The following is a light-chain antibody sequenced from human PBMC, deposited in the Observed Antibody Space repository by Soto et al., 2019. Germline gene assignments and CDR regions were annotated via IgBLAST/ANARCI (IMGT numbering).Light chain of an antibody. Sequence: AIQMTQSPSSLSASVGDRVTITCPARQGIRNDVGWYQQKPGKAPKLLIYAASSLQSGVPSRFSGSGSGTDCTLTISSQQPEDFATYDGLQEYNSPYTCGQGTTREIQ. CDR3: LQEYNSPYT. CDR2: AAS. J-gene: IGKJ2*01. V-gene: IGKV1-6*01. CDR1: QGIRND.